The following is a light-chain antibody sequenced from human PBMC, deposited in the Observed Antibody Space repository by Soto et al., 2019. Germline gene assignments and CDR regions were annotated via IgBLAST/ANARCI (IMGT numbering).Light chain of an antibody. Sequence: QSVLTQSASVSGSLGQSITISCTGTSVDVGGYNYVSWYQHHPGKAPRLLIFEVSNRPSGVSNRFSGSKSGNTASLTISGLQAEDEADYYCTSYTIKTTYVFGTGTKVTVL. V-gene: IGLV2-14*01. J-gene: IGLJ1*01. CDR2: EVS. CDR3: TSYTIKTTYV. CDR1: SVDVGGYNY.